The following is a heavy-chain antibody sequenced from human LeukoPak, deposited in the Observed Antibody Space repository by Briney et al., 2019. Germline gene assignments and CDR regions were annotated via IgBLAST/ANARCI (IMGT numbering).Heavy chain of an antibody. D-gene: IGHD2-2*01. CDR2: IYTTGRT. CDR1: GGSISSGSFY. CDR3: ARGAVVVPNWFDP. V-gene: IGHV4-61*02. J-gene: IGHJ5*02. Sequence: SQTLSLTCTVSGGSISSGSFYWSWIRQPAGKGLEWVGRIYTTGRTNYNPSLKSRVTISVDTSKNQFSLKLSSVTAADTAVYYCARGAVVVPNWFDPWGQGTLVTVSS.